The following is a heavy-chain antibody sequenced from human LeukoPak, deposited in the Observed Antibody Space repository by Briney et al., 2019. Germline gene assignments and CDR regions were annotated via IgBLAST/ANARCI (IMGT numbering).Heavy chain of an antibody. V-gene: IGHV3-9*01. CDR2: ISWNSGSI. D-gene: IGHD6-19*01. Sequence: PGRSLRLSCAASGFTFDDYAMHWVRQAPGKGLEWVSGISWNSGSIGYADSVKSRFAISRDNAKNSLYLQMNSLRAEDTALYYCAKDRAGYSSGWYRVRIDYWGQGTLVTVSS. CDR1: GFTFDDYA. CDR3: AKDRAGYSSGWYRVRIDY. J-gene: IGHJ4*02.